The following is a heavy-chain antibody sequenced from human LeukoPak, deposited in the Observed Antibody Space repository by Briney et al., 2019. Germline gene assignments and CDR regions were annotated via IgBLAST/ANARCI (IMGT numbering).Heavy chain of an antibody. D-gene: IGHD1-26*01. J-gene: IGHJ4*02. V-gene: IGHV4-59*01. CDR1: GGTISSYY. CDR3: ARNGGSSNVDY. CDR2: IYYSGST. Sequence: SETLSLTCTVSGGTISSYYWSWIRQSPGKGLEWIGYIYYSGSTNYNPSLKSRVTISVDTSKIQFSLKLSSVTAADTAVYYCARNGGSSNVDYWGQGTLVTVSS.